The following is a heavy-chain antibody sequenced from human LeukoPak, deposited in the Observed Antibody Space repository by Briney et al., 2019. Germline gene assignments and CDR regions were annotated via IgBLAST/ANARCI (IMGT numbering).Heavy chain of an antibody. J-gene: IGHJ4*02. V-gene: IGHV3-23*01. CDR3: AKDRGWLVEY. CDR2: ISDSGGSGDRT. CDR1: GFTFTSYA. Sequence: PGVSLRLSCGASGFTFTSYAMSWVRQAPGKGLEWVSTISDSGGSGDRTFYADSVKGRFTISRDSSKNTLYLQMNSLRVEDTAVYYCAKDRGWLVEYWGQGTLVTVSS. D-gene: IGHD3-22*01.